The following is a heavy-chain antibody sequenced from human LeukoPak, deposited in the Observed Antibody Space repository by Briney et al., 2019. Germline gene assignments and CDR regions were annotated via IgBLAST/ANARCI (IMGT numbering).Heavy chain of an antibody. Sequence: GGSLRLSCATSGFTFSVYAMSWVRQAPGKGLEWVSTISDSGGSTYYADSVKGRFTISRDNSKNTLYLQMNSLRAEDTAVYYCAKEHYGDYMGYFDYWGQGTLVTVSS. CDR2: ISDSGGST. D-gene: IGHD4-17*01. CDR3: AKEHYGDYMGYFDY. V-gene: IGHV3-23*01. J-gene: IGHJ4*02. CDR1: GFTFSVYA.